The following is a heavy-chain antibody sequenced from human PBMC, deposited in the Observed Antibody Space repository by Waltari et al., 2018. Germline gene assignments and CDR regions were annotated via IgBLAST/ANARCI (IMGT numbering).Heavy chain of an antibody. CDR2: VYYSGAS. J-gene: IGHJ4*02. Sequence: QLQLQESGPGLVKPSATLSLSCTVSGGSLRSRGFYWGWLRQSPGKGLEWIGSVYYSGASYYNPSLESRVTMSIDTSKRHFSLRLTSVTVADTAVYYCVRPERGSYYYFDSWGQGTLVIVSS. CDR1: GGSLRSRGFY. D-gene: IGHD3-16*01. V-gene: IGHV4-39*02. CDR3: VRPERGSYYYFDS.